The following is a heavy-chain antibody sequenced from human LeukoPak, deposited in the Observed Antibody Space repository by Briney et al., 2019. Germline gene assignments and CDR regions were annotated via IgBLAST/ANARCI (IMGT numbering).Heavy chain of an antibody. J-gene: IGHJ4*02. Sequence: ASETLSLSCTVSGGSISSDWWSWIRQPPGKGLEWIGYIYYSGGANSNASLKSRVSISVDTSKNHFSLKLSSVTAADTAVYYCARAVGDPQYRLLALDYWGQGNLVTVSS. CDR1: GGSISSDW. V-gene: IGHV4-59*01. CDR3: ARAVGDPQYRLLALDY. CDR2: IYYSGGA. D-gene: IGHD2-2*01.